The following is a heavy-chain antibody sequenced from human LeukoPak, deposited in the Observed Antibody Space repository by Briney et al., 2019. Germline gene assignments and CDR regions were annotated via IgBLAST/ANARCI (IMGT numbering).Heavy chain of an antibody. J-gene: IGHJ5*02. V-gene: IGHV3-23*01. CDR1: GFTISSYA. Sequence: GGALRLSCAASGFTISSYAMGWARQAPGKGLEWVSAISGSGGSTYYADSLKGRFTISRDNSKNTVYLQMSSLRAEDTAEYYCAKGFFIGTLTKNWFDPWGQGTLVTVSS. CDR3: AKGFFIGTLTKNWFDP. D-gene: IGHD4-17*01. CDR2: ISGSGGST.